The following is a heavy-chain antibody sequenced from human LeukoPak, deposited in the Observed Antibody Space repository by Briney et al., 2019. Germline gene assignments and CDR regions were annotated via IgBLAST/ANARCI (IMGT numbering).Heavy chain of an antibody. CDR1: GGSISSGDYY. J-gene: IGHJ4*02. CDR3: ARDLLNEGNHLDY. D-gene: IGHD4-23*01. V-gene: IGHV4-30-4*01. CDR2: IYYSGST. Sequence: SETLSLTCSVSGGSISSGDYYWSWIRQPPGKGLEWIGYIYYSGSTYYNPSLKSRVTISVDTSKNQFSLKLSSVTAADTAVYYCARDLLNEGNHLDYWGQGTLVTVSS.